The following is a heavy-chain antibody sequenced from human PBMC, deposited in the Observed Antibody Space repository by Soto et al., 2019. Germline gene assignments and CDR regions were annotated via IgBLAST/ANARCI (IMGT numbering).Heavy chain of an antibody. V-gene: IGHV1-8*01. CDR1: GYTFTSYD. CDR2: MNPNSGNT. CDR3: ARGRIAAAGRIWFDP. Sequence: QVQLVQSGAEVKKPGASVKVSCKASGYTFTSYDINWVRQATGQGLEWMGWMNPNSGNTGNAQKFQGRGTMTRNTSISTAYMELSSLRSEDTAVYYCARGRIAAAGRIWFDPWGQGTLVTVSS. J-gene: IGHJ5*02. D-gene: IGHD6-13*01.